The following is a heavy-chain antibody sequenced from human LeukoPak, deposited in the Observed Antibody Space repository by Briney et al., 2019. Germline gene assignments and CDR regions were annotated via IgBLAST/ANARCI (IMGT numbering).Heavy chain of an antibody. Sequence: PSETLSLTCAVSDYSINSGYYWGWIRQPPGKGLEWIGYIYYSGSTNYNPSLKSRVTISVDTSKNQFSLKLSSVTAADTAVYYCARDRYGDYAQWGQGTLVTVSS. CDR1: DYSINSGYY. D-gene: IGHD4-17*01. CDR2: IYYSGST. CDR3: ARDRYGDYAQ. J-gene: IGHJ4*02. V-gene: IGHV4-61*01.